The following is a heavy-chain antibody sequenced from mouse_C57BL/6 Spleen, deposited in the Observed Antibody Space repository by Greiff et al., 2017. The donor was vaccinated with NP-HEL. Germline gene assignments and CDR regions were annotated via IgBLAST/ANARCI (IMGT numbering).Heavy chain of an antibody. J-gene: IGHJ2*01. V-gene: IGHV1-80*01. CDR3: ARSGEGPQFDY. CDR1: GYAFSSYW. D-gene: IGHD3-1*01. CDR2: IYPGDGDT. Sequence: QVQLKQSGAELVKPGASVKISCKASGYAFSSYWMNWVKQRPGKGLEWIGQIYPGDGDTNYNGKFKGKATLTADKSSSTAYMQLSSLTSEDSAVYLCARSGEGPQFDYWGQGTPLTVSS.